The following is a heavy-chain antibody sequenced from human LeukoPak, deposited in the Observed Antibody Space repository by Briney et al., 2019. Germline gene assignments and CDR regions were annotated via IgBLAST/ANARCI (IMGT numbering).Heavy chain of an antibody. CDR3: ASQRIVATIRACYMDV. CDR1: GGSISSSSYY. V-gene: IGHV4-39*01. Sequence: KSSETLSLTCTVSGGSISSSSYYWGWIRQPPGKGLEWIGSIYYSGSTYYNPSLKSRVTISVDTSKNQFSLKLSSVTAADTAVYYCASQRIVATIRACYMDVWGKGTTVTVSS. J-gene: IGHJ6*03. D-gene: IGHD5-12*01. CDR2: IYYSGST.